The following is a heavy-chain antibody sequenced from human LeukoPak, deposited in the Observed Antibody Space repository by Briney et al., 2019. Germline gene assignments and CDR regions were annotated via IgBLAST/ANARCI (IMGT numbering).Heavy chain of an antibody. J-gene: IGHJ4*02. CDR1: GFTFSSYW. V-gene: IGHV3-7*03. CDR2: IKQDGSET. Sequence: GGSLRLSCAASGFTFSSYWMYWVRQAPGKGLEWVANIKQDGSETYYVDSVKGRFTISRDNAKISLYLQMNTLRAEDTAVYYCASPPSLGYWGQGTLVTVSS. D-gene: IGHD6-13*01. CDR3: ASPPSLGY.